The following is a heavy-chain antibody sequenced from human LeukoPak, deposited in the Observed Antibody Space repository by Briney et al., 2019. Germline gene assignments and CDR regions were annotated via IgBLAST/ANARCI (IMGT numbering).Heavy chain of an antibody. V-gene: IGHV3-66*01. J-gene: IGHJ6*02. CDR2: IYSGGST. D-gene: IGHD2-2*01. CDR1: GFTVSSNY. CDR3: AREIVVVPAAAYYYGMDV. Sequence: PGGSLRLSCAASGFTVSSNYMSWVRQAPGKGLEWVSVIYSGGSTYYADSVKGRFTISRDNSKNTLYLQINSLRAEDTAVYYCAREIVVVPAAAYYYGMDVWGQGTTVTVSS.